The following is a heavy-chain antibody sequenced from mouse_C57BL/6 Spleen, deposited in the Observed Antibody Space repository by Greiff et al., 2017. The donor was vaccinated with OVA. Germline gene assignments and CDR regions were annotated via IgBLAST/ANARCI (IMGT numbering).Heavy chain of an antibody. J-gene: IGHJ2*01. CDR2: ISNGGGST. CDR1: GFTFSDYY. V-gene: IGHV5-12*01. CDR3: ARHDTTVVAFDY. Sequence: EVQVVESGGGLVQPGGSLKLSCAASGFTFSDYYMYWVRQTPEQRLEWVAYISNGGGSTYYPDTVKGRFTISRDNAKNTLYLQMSRLKSEDTAMYYCARHDTTVVAFDYWGQGTTLTVSS. D-gene: IGHD1-1*01.